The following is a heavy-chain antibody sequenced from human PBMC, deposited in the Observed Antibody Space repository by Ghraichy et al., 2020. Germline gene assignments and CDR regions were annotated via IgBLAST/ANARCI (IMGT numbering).Heavy chain of an antibody. J-gene: IGHJ4*02. D-gene: IGHD1-14*01. Sequence: GGSLRLSCAASGFSFTDYWMHWVRQTPGRGLEWVSHLNIDGTTVNYADSVKSRFTISRDNAKNTMYLQMISLTVEDTAVYYCVRSYKDGLRHFDYWGQGTLVTVSS. V-gene: IGHV3-74*01. CDR2: LNIDGTTV. CDR3: VRSYKDGLRHFDY. CDR1: GFSFTDYW.